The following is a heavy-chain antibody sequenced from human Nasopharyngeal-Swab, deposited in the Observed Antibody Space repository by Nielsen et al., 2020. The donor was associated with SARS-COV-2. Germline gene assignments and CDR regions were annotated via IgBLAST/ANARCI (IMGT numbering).Heavy chain of an antibody. V-gene: IGHV3-33*01. CDR2: IWYDGSNK. CDR3: TSPLDYDFWSGRLYSDYGMDV. Sequence: GGSLRLSCAASGFTFSSYGMHWVRQAPGKGLEWVAVIWYDGSNKYYADSVKGRFTISRDNSKNTLYLQMNSLRAEDTAVYYCTSPLDYDFWSGRLYSDYGMDVWGQGTTVTVSS. J-gene: IGHJ6*02. CDR1: GFTFSSYG. D-gene: IGHD3-3*01.